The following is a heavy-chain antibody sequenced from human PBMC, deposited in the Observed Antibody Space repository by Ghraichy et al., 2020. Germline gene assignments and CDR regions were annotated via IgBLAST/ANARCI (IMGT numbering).Heavy chain of an antibody. D-gene: IGHD3-22*01. CDR3: ASYDSSGYWTFES. CDR1: GGSISSYY. J-gene: IGHJ4*02. CDR2: IYYSGSN. V-gene: IGHV4-59*01. Sequence: SETLSLTCTVSGGSISSYYWSWIRQPPGKGLEWIGDIYYSGSNNYNPSLKSRVTISVDTSENQFSLKLSSVTAADTAVYYCASYDSSGYWTFESWGQGTLVTVSS.